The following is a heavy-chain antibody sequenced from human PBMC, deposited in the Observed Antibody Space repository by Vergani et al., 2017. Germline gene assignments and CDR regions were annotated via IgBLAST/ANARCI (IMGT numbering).Heavy chain of an antibody. CDR1: GFTFNEFA. D-gene: IGHD3-22*01. V-gene: IGHV3-30*02. Sequence: VQLVESGGGLLQPGRSLRLSCAASGFTFNEFAMHWVRQAPGKGLEWVAFIRYDGTKRFYGDSVKGRFTISRDNSQTTVFLQMNSLRADDSAVYYCTKAGQYDSDNFHDSWGQGALVTVAS. CDR2: IRYDGTKR. CDR3: TKAGQYDSDNFHDS. J-gene: IGHJ1*01.